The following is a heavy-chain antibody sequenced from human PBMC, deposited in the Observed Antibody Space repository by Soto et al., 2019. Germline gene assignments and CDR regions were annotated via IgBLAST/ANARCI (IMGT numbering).Heavy chain of an antibody. V-gene: IGHV4-34*01. Sequence: PSETLSLTCAVYGGSISSYYWSWIRQPPGKGLEWIGEINHSGSTNYNPSLKSRVTISVDTSKNQFSLKVSSVTAADTAVYYCARSIAAVYPFDPWGQGTLVTVSS. CDR1: GGSISSYY. J-gene: IGHJ5*02. D-gene: IGHD6-13*01. CDR3: ARSIAAVYPFDP. CDR2: INHSGST.